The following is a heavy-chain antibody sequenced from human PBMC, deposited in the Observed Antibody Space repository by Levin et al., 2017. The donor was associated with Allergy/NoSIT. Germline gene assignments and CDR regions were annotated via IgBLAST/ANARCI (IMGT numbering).Heavy chain of an antibody. CDR1: GFTFSTHW. V-gene: IGHV3-74*01. J-gene: IGHJ1*01. CDR2: INTDGSNT. Sequence: SCAASGFTFSTHWMHWVRQAPGKGLVWVSRINTDGSNTVYADSVKGRFTISRDNAKNTLYLQMNSLRAEDTAVYYCARAGPGSGTDPTIYFQHWGQGTLVTVSS. D-gene: IGHD3-10*01. CDR3: ARAGPGSGTDPTIYFQH.